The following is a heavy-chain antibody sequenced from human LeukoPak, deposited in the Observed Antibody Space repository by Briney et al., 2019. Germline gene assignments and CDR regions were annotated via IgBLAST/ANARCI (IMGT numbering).Heavy chain of an antibody. Sequence: GGSLRLSCAASGFTFDDYAMHWVRQAPGKGLEWVSGINWNSGSTYYADSVKGRFTISRDNSKNTLYLQMNSLRAEDTAVYYCAKEVDTAMETGALDPWGQGTLVTVSS. CDR1: GFTFDDYA. D-gene: IGHD5-18*01. CDR3: AKEVDTAMETGALDP. CDR2: INWNSGST. V-gene: IGHV3-23*01. J-gene: IGHJ5*02.